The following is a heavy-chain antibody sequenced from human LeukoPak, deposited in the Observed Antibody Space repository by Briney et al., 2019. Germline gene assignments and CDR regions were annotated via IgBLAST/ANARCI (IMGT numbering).Heavy chain of an antibody. Sequence: SEXXSLTCTVSGGSISTSSYYWGWIRQPPGKGLEWIGSIYYSGSTYYNPSLKSRVTISVDTSKNQFFLKLSSVTAADTAVYYCATYYYDSSGHFDYWGQGTLVAVSS. CDR1: GGSISTSSYY. J-gene: IGHJ4*02. CDR3: ATYYYDSSGHFDY. D-gene: IGHD3-22*01. CDR2: IYYSGST. V-gene: IGHV4-39*01.